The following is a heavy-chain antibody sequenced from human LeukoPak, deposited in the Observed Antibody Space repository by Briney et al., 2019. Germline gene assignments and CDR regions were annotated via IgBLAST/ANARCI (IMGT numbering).Heavy chain of an antibody. CDR1: GYTFTGYY. CDR2: INPNSGGT. Sequence: ASVKVSCKASGYTFTGYYMHWVRQAPGQGLEWMGWINPNSGGTNYAQKFQGRVTMTRDTSISTAYMELSRLRSDDTAVYYCARVASMVRGVTLFGYWGQGTLVTVSS. D-gene: IGHD3-10*01. V-gene: IGHV1-2*02. CDR3: ARVASMVRGVTLFGY. J-gene: IGHJ4*02.